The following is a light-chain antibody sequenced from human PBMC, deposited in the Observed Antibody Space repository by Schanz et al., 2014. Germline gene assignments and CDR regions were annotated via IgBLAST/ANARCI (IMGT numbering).Light chain of an antibody. CDR3: QHRSNWPPRT. V-gene: IGKV3D-20*02. J-gene: IGKJ2*01. CDR2: GAS. CDR1: QSVSSNY. Sequence: DIVLTQSPGTLSLSPGERATLSCRASQSVSSNYLAWYQQKPGQAPRLLIYGASTRAIGIPARFSGSGSGTDFTLTISSLEPEDFAVYYCQHRSNWPPRTFGQGTKLEMK.